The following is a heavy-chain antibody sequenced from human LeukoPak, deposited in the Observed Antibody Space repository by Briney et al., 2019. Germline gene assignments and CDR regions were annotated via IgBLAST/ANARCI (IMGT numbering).Heavy chain of an antibody. D-gene: IGHD5-18*01. CDR3: ARHRHGNNFGCDY. Sequence: PSETLSLTCSVSGGSISNYYWTWIRQPPGKGLEWIGYIYGGGTTNYNPSLKSRVTLSVDTSKNQISLRLNSVTAADTAVYYCARHRHGNNFGCDYWGQGTLVTVSS. CDR1: GGSISNYY. CDR2: IYGGGTT. J-gene: IGHJ4*02. V-gene: IGHV4-59*08.